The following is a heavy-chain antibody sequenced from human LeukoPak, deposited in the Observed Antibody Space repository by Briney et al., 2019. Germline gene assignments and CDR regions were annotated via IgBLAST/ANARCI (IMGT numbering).Heavy chain of an antibody. V-gene: IGHV1-18*01. J-gene: IGHJ6*02. D-gene: IGHD2-2*01. CDR3: ARDIVVVPAAFMDYYYYGMDV. CDR2: ISAYNGNT. CDR1: GYTFTSYG. Sequence: ASVKVSCKASGYTFTSYGISWVRQAPGQGLEWMGWISAYNGNTNYAQKLQGRVTMTTGTSTSTAYMELRSLRSDDTAVYYCARDIVVVPAAFMDYYYYGMDVWGQGTTVTVSS.